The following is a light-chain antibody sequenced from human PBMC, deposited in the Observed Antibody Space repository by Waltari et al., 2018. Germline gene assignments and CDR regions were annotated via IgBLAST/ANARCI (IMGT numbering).Light chain of an antibody. J-gene: IGLJ1*01. CDR2: DVT. CDR1: SDDIGTYNF. V-gene: IGLV2-14*03. CDR3: SSYTSSGTRV. Sequence: QPPLTQPASVSGSVGQSITISCTGTSDDIGTYNFVSWYQQYPGKAPKLIIYDVTDLPSGISHCFSGSKSGNTASLIISGLQDEDEADYHCSSYTSSGTRVFGTGTTVTVL.